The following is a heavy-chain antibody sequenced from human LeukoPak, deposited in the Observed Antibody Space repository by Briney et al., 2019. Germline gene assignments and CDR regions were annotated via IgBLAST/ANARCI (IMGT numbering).Heavy chain of an antibody. CDR2: ISSSSSYI. D-gene: IGHD3-16*02. J-gene: IGHJ4*02. CDR3: ARERTVWGSYRYTPDY. V-gene: IGHV3-21*01. Sequence: GGFLRLSCAASGVTVSSNYMSWVRQAPGKGLEWVSSISSSSSYIYYADSVKGRFTISRDNSKNTLYLQMNSLRAEDTAVYYCARERTVWGSYRYTPDYWGQGTLVTVSS. CDR1: GVTVSSNY.